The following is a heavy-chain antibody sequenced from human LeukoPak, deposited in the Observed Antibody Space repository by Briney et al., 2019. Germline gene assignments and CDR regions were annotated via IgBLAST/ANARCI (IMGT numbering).Heavy chain of an antibody. CDR2: ISSSSSYI. CDR1: GFTFSSYS. CDR3: ARDSLIRGGSWVYYYMDV. Sequence: GGSLRLSCAASGFTFSSYSMNWVRQAPGKGLEWVSSISSSSSYIYYADSVKGRFTISRDSAKNSLYLQMNSLRAEDTAVYYCARDSLIRGGSWVYYYMDVWGIGTTVTVSS. D-gene: IGHD2-21*01. V-gene: IGHV3-21*01. J-gene: IGHJ6*03.